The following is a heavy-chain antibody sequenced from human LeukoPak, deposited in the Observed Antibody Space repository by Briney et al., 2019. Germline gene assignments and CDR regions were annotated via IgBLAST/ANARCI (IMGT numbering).Heavy chain of an antibody. CDR3: AKELFRGYSYGRAFDI. D-gene: IGHD5-18*01. CDR2: ISYDGSNK. V-gene: IGHV3-30*18. CDR1: GFTFSSYG. Sequence: PGGSLRLSCAASGFTFSSYGMHWVRQAPGKGLEWVAVISYDGSNKYYADSVKGRFTISRDNSKNTLYLQMNSLRAEDTAVYYCAKELFRGYSYGRAFDIWGQGTMVTVSS. J-gene: IGHJ3*02.